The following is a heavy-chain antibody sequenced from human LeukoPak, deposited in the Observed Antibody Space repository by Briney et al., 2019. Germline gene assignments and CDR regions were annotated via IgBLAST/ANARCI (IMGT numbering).Heavy chain of an antibody. Sequence: GGSLRLSCAASGFTFSSYDMHWVRQATGKGLEWVSAIGTAGDTYYPGSVKGRFTISRENAKNSLYLQMNSLRAGDTAVYYCARRPLRDYYDSSGYPRHNWFDPWGQGTLVTVSS. CDR1: GFTFSSYD. CDR3: ARRPLRDYYDSSGYPRHNWFDP. V-gene: IGHV3-13*01. J-gene: IGHJ5*02. CDR2: IGTAGDT. D-gene: IGHD3-22*01.